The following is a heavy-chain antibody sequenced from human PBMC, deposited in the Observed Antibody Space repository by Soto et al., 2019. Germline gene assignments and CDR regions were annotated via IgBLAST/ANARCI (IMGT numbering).Heavy chain of an antibody. J-gene: IGHJ6*02. CDR1: GYTFTGYY. D-gene: IGHD6-19*01. CDR2: INPNSGGT. Sequence: GASVKVSCKASGYTFTGYYMHWVRQAPGQGLEWMGWINPNSGGTNYAQKFQGWVTMTRDTSISTAYMELSRLRSDDTAVYYCAREPRGIAVAGKGGYYYYGMDVWGQGTTVTVSS. CDR3: AREPRGIAVAGKGGYYYYGMDV. V-gene: IGHV1-2*04.